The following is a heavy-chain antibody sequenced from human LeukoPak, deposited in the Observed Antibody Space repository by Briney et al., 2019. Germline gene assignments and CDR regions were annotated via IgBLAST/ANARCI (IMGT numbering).Heavy chain of an antibody. CDR3: ARESVAAGTRWFDY. CDR1: GGYISDYY. CDR2: VQISEDN. D-gene: IGHD6-13*01. J-gene: IGHJ4*02. Sequence: SETLSLTCTVFGGYISDYYWTWIRQSAGKGLEWIGRVQISEDNNYNPSLRSRVTLSLDTSKNQFSLKLTSVTAADTAIYYCARESVAAGTRWFDYWGQGTLVTVSS. V-gene: IGHV4-4*07.